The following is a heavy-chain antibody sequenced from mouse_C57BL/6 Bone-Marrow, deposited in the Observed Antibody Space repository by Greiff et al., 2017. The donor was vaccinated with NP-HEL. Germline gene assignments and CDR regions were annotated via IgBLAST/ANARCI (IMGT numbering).Heavy chain of an antibody. D-gene: IGHD2-4*01. J-gene: IGHJ3*01. Sequence: QVQLKQSGAELARPGASVKLSCKASGYTFTSYGISWVKQRTGQGLEWIGEIYPRSGNTYYNEKFKGKATLTADKSSSTAYMELRSLTSEDSAVYFCADYDYDGVAYWGQGTLVTVSA. CDR1: GYTFTSYG. V-gene: IGHV1-81*01. CDR3: ADYDYDGVAY. CDR2: IYPRSGNT.